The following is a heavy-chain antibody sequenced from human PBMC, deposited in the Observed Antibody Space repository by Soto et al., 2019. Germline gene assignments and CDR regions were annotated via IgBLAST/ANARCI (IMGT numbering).Heavy chain of an antibody. D-gene: IGHD2-15*01. CDR1: GYTFTGYY. CDR3: ASGSVVAALYGMDV. V-gene: IGHV1-2*04. CDR2: INPNSGGT. J-gene: IGHJ6*02. Sequence: ASVKVSCNASGYTFTGYYMHWVRQAPGQGLEWMGWINPNSGGTNYAQKFQGWVTMTRDTSISTAYMELSRLRSDDTAVYYCASGSVVAALYGMDVWGQGTTVTVSS.